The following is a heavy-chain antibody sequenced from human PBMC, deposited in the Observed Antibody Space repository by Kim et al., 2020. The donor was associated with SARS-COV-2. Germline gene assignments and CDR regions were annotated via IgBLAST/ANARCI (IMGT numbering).Heavy chain of an antibody. CDR1: GYTFTSYY. CDR3: AREGVPAAMLGPFGYYMDV. J-gene: IGHJ6*03. CDR2: INPSGGST. Sequence: ASVKVSCKASGYTFTSYYMHWVRQAPGQGLEWMGIINPSGGSTSYAQKFQGRVTMTRDTSTSTVYMELSSLRSEDTAVYYCAREGVPAAMLGPFGYYMDVWGKGTTVTVSS. D-gene: IGHD2-2*01. V-gene: IGHV1-46*01.